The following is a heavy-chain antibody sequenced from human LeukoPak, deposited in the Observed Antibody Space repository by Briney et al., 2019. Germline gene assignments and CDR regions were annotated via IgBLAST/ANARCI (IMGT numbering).Heavy chain of an antibody. Sequence: GASVKVSCKASGGTFSSYAISWVRQAPGQGLEWMGGIIPIFGTANYAQKFQGRVTITADESTSTAYMELSSLRSEDTAVYYCARVPRQQQLTYYFDYWGQGTLVTVSS. J-gene: IGHJ4*02. CDR3: ARVPRQQQLTYYFDY. CDR2: IIPIFGTA. D-gene: IGHD6-13*01. CDR1: GGTFSSYA. V-gene: IGHV1-69*13.